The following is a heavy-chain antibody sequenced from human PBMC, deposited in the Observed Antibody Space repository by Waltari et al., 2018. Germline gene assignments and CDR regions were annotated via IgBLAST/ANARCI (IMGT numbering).Heavy chain of an antibody. CDR1: GGSLSRGRYY. V-gene: IGHV4-61*09. D-gene: IGHD1-26*01. CDR3: ARDPSGATTWFDP. CDR2: VYTSGST. J-gene: IGHJ5*02. Sequence: QVQLQESGPGLVKPSQTLYLTCTVSGGSLSRGRYYWSWNRQPPGKGLEWIGYVYTSGSTNYNPSLNRRVTISVDTSKTQFSLKLSSVTAAHTAVYYCARDPSGATTWFDPWGQGTLVTVSS.